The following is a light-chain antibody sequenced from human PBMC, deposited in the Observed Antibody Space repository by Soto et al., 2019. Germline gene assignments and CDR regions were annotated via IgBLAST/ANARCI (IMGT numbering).Light chain of an antibody. CDR3: QQTNTFPLT. J-gene: IGKJ4*01. Sequence: DIQMTQSPSTLSASVGYRVTITCRASQGIRNDLGWYQQKPGKAPKRLIYGASSLQSGVPSRFSGSGSETDFTLTISSLQPEDSATYYCQQTNTFPLTFGGGTKVDIK. CDR1: QGIRND. CDR2: GAS. V-gene: IGKV1-17*01.